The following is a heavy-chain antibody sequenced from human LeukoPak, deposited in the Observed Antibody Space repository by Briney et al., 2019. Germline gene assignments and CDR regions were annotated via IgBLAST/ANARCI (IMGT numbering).Heavy chain of an antibody. J-gene: IGHJ4*02. V-gene: IGHV3-21*01. CDR3: ARVSEFYGSGSFYNEDY. CDR1: GFSFSTYS. D-gene: IGHD3-10*01. CDR2: ISSRSDYI. Sequence: GGSLRLSCAASGFSFSTYSMSWVRQAPGKGLEWVSSISSRSDYIYFGDSVKGRFTISRDNAKNSLYLQMNSLRAEDTAVYYCARVSEFYGSGSFYNEDYWGQGTLVTVFS.